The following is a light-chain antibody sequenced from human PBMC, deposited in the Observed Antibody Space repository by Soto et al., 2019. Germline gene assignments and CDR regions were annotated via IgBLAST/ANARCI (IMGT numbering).Light chain of an antibody. CDR2: EVS. CDR3: FSFTTTSTHV. CDR1: SSDVGGYNS. Sequence: QSVLTQPASVSGSPGQSITISCTGTSSDVGGYNSVSWYQHHPGKAPKLMIYEVSNRPSGVSNRFSGSKSGNTASLAISGLQAEDEADYFCFSFTTTSTHVFGTGTKVTVL. J-gene: IGLJ1*01. V-gene: IGLV2-14*01.